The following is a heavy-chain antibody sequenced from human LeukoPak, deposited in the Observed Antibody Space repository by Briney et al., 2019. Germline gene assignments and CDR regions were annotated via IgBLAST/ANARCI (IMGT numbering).Heavy chain of an antibody. CDR3: ARGTYCGSDCYSFEY. CDR1: GASISSHY. D-gene: IGHD2-21*01. V-gene: IGHV4-4*07. J-gene: IGHJ4*02. Sequence: PSETLSLTCNVSGASISSHYWNWIRQPAGKGLEWIGRIYNTGSANYNPSLKRRVTMSVDTSKNQFSLKLSSVTAADTAVYYCARGTYCGSDCYSFEYWGQGTLVTVSS. CDR2: IYNTGSA.